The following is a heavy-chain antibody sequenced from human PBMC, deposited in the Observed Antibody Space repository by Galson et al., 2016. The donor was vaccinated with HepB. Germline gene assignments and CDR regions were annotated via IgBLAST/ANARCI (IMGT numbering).Heavy chain of an antibody. CDR3: VTDRTSRAAAES. J-gene: IGHJ5*02. Sequence: SLRLSCAASGFTFRNYYMSWIRQAPGKGLEWVSSISGSGTNTNYADSVKGRFTISRDNSKNSLCLHMNTLRPEDTALYYCVTDRTSRAAAESWGQGTLVTVSS. CDR1: GFTFRNYY. CDR2: ISGSGTNT. V-gene: IGHV3-11*06. D-gene: IGHD6-25*01.